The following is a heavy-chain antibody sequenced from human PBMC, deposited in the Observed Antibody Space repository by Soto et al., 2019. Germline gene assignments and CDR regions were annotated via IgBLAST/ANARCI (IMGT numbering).Heavy chain of an antibody. Sequence: EVQLLESGGGLVQPGGSLRLSCAASGFTFNTFEMSWVRQAPGRGLEWVSFISTDSSRAYYADAVKGRFTISRDNSKHTLYWQMNGLTAEDTAVYACVKGGWLDFWGQGTLVTVSS. D-gene: IGHD3-16*01. CDR3: VKGGWLDF. CDR1: GFTFNTFE. J-gene: IGHJ5*01. V-gene: IGHV3-23*01. CDR2: ISTDSSRA.